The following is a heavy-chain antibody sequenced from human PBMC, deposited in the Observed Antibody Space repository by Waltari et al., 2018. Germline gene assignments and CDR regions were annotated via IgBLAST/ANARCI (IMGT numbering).Heavy chain of an antibody. CDR1: GGAIDTYY. CDR3: ARVANSGYDDRGHFDF. J-gene: IGHJ4*02. Sequence: QVQLLESGPGLVKPSETLSLTCTVSGGAIDTYYWSWIRPPPGKGLEWIAYIFHTGSTHSNPSLKSGVTMSVDTSKNQFSLKVSSVTAADTAVYFCARVANSGYDDRGHFDFWGQGTLVTVSS. V-gene: IGHV4-59*01. CDR2: IFHTGST. D-gene: IGHD5-12*01.